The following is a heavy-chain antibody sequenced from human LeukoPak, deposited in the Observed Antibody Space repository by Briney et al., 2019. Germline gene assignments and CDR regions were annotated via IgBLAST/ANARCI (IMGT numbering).Heavy chain of an antibody. J-gene: IGHJ4*02. CDR3: ARAIFQENSSGYYSLGY. CDR1: GFTFSSYS. D-gene: IGHD3-22*01. CDR2: ISSSSSYI. Sequence: GGSLRLSCAASGFTFSSYSMNWVRQAPGKGLEWVSSISSSSSYIYCADSVKGRFTTSRDNAKNSLYLQMNSLRAEDTAVYYCARAIFQENSSGYYSLGYWGQGTLVTVSS. V-gene: IGHV3-21*01.